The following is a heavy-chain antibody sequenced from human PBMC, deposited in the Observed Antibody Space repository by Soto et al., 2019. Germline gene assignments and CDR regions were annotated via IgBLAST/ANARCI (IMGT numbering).Heavy chain of an antibody. D-gene: IGHD2-15*01. J-gene: IGHJ4*02. CDR3: ARGGWVAAYSHFDY. Sequence: QVQLVQSGAEVKKPGASVKVSCKASGYTFTSYAMHWVRQAPGQRLEWMGWINAGNGNTKYSQKFQGRVTIIRDTSASTAYMELSSLRSEDTAVYYCARGGWVAAYSHFDYWGQGTLVTVSS. CDR1: GYTFTSYA. V-gene: IGHV1-3*01. CDR2: INAGNGNT.